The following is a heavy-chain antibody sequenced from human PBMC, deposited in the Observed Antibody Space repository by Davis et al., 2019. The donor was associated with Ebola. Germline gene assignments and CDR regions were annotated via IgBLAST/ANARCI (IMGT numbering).Heavy chain of an antibody. CDR2: LFHSGST. J-gene: IGHJ5*02. D-gene: IGHD2-2*02. CDR1: GGSISSGDYS. V-gene: IGHV4-30-2*06. CDR3: ASVGYCISNSCYTGSNWFDP. Sequence: MPSETLSLTCTVSGGSISSGDYSWTWIRQSPGKGLEWIGCLFHSGSTYYNPSLKSRVAISVDTSKNQFSLKLRSVTAADTAVHYCASVGYCISNSCYTGSNWFDPWGQGTLVTVSS.